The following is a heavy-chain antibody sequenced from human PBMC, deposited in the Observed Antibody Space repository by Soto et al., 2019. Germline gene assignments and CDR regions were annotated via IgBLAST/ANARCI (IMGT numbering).Heavy chain of an antibody. CDR3: XXXXGXPTSNLDY. CDR1: GYTFTSYA. D-gene: IGHD3-16*01. Sequence: QVQLVQSGAEEKKPGASVKVSCKASGYTFTSYAMHWVRQAPGQRLEWMGWINAGNGNKKYSQKFQGRVTITRDTXXXXXXXXXXXXXXXXXXXXXXXXXXGXPTSNLDYWGQGTLVTVSS. CDR2: INAGNGNK. J-gene: IGHJ4*02. V-gene: IGHV1-3*05.